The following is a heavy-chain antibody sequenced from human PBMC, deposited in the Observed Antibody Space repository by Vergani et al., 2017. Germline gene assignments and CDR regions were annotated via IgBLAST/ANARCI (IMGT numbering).Heavy chain of an antibody. CDR3: AKDLYYDFWSGQSGPEFDP. J-gene: IGHJ5*02. Sequence: QVQLVESGGGVVQPGRSLRLSCAASGFTFSSYGMHWVRQAPGKGLEWVAVISYDGSNKYYADSVKGRFTISRDNSKNTLYLQMNSLRAEDTAVYYCAKDLYYDFWSGQSGPEFDPWGQGTLVTVSS. V-gene: IGHV3-30*18. CDR2: ISYDGSNK. CDR1: GFTFSSYG. D-gene: IGHD3-3*01.